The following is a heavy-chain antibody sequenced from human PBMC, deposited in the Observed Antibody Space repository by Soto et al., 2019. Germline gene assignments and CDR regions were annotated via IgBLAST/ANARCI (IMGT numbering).Heavy chain of an antibody. D-gene: IGHD4-17*01. CDR3: ATYGDGDAFDI. CDR1: GFTFSSYA. CDR2: IRGSGGST. V-gene: IGHV3-23*01. J-gene: IGHJ3*02. Sequence: EVQLLESGGGLVQPGGSLRLSCAASGFTFSSYAMSWVRQAPGKGLEWVSAIRGSGGSTYYAESVKGRFTISRDNFKNTLYVQMNSLRAEDTAVYYCATYGDGDAFDIWGQGTMVTVSS.